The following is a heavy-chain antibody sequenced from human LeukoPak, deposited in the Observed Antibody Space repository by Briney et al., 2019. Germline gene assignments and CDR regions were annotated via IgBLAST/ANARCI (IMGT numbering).Heavy chain of an antibody. CDR1: GFTFDDYA. D-gene: IGHD3-22*01. CDR3: AKDYYDTLVGVDY. CDR2: ISWNSGSI. Sequence: GRSLRLSRAASGFTFDDYAMHWVRQAPGKGLEWVSGISWNSGSIGYADSVKGRFTISRDNAKNSLYLQMNSLRAEDTALYYCAKDYYDTLVGVDYWGQGTLVTVSS. V-gene: IGHV3-9*01. J-gene: IGHJ4*02.